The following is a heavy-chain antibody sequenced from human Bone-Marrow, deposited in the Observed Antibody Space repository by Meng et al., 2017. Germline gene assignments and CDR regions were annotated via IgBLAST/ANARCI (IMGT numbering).Heavy chain of an antibody. V-gene: IGHV3-7*01. J-gene: IGHJ4*02. D-gene: IGHD3-16*01. CDR1: GFTFSNYW. Sequence: GESLKISCAASGFTFSNYWMGWVRQAPGKGLEWVAFIKHDGSDKYHVDSVKGRFTISRDNAKNSLYLQMSSLRAEDTAVYYCARDSRPTYWGQGTLVTVSS. CDR3: ARDSRPTY. CDR2: IKHDGSDK.